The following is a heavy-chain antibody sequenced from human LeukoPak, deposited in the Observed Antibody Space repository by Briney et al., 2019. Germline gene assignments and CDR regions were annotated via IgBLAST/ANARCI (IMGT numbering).Heavy chain of an antibody. CDR1: GYTFTGYY. J-gene: IGHJ4*02. CDR2: INPDIGVT. V-gene: IGHV1-2*02. D-gene: IGHD4-17*01. Sequence: ASVKVSCKASGYTFTGYYMHWVRQAPGQGLEWMGWINPDIGVTKCAQKFQDRVTMTRDTSIGTAYMELSRLRSDDTAVYYCARQDYGDFLPPAGYWGQGTLVTVSS. CDR3: ARQDYGDFLPPAGY.